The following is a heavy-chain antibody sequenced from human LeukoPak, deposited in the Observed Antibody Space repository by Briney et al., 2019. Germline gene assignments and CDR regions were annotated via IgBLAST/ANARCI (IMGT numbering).Heavy chain of an antibody. D-gene: IGHD2-15*01. J-gene: IGHJ4*02. CDR2: INPSGGST. V-gene: IGHV1-46*01. CDR3: ARDSGGYCSGGSCYLFDY. Sequence: ASVKVSCKASGYTFTSYYMHWVRQAPGQGLEWMGIINPSGGSTSYAQKFQGRVTMTRDTSTSTVYMELSSLRSEDTAVYYCARDSGGYCSGGSCYLFDYWGQGTLVTVSS. CDR1: GYTFTSYY.